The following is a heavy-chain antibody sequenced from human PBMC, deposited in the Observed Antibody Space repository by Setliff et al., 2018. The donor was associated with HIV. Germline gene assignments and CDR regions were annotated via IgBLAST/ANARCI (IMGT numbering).Heavy chain of an antibody. D-gene: IGHD6-13*01. CDR3: TTVGRQRLVNIKDY. CDR2: INTNTGNP. J-gene: IGHJ4*02. Sequence: GASVKVSCKASGYTFTTYAMNWVRQAPGQGLEWMGWINTNTGNPTSAQGFTGRFVFSVDTSVSTAYLQISSLKTEDTAVYYCTTVGRQRLVNIKDYWGQGTLVTVSS. V-gene: IGHV7-4-1*02. CDR1: GYTFTTYA.